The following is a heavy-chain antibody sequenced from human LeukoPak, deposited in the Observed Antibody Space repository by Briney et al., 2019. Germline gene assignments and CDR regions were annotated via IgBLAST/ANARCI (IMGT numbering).Heavy chain of an antibody. V-gene: IGHV3-64*01. D-gene: IGHD3-3*01. Sequence: GGSLRLSCAASGFTFSSYAMHWVRQAPGKGLEYVSAISSNGGSTYYANSVKGRFTISRDNSKNTLYLQMGSLRAEDMAVYYCASAYDFWSGYPSGPFDYWGQGTLVTVSS. J-gene: IGHJ4*02. CDR1: GFTFSSYA. CDR3: ASAYDFWSGYPSGPFDY. CDR2: ISSNGGST.